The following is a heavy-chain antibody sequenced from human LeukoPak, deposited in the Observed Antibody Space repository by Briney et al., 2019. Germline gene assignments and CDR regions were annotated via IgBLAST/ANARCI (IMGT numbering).Heavy chain of an antibody. CDR3: ARVGQQWPHYYFDY. CDR2: IYYDGST. D-gene: IGHD6-19*01. V-gene: IGHV4-39*07. J-gene: IGHJ4*02. CDR1: GGSISSNNYY. Sequence: SETLSFTCTVSGGSISSNNYYWTWIRQPPGKGLEWIGSIYYDGSTYNNPSLKSRVTISVDTSKNQFSLKLSSVTAADTAVYYCARVGQQWPHYYFDYWGQGTLVTVSS.